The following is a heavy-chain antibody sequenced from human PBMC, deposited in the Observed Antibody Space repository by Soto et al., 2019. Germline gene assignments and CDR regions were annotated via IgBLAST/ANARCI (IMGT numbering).Heavy chain of an antibody. CDR2: IYYSGST. J-gene: IGHJ6*02. Sequence: SETLSLTCTVSGGSISSYYWSWIRQPPGKGLEWIGYIYYSGSTNYNPSLKSRVTISVDTSKNQFSLKLSSVTAADTAVYYCARGGGLDYYYYYGMDVWGQGTTVTVSS. D-gene: IGHD3-10*01. V-gene: IGHV4-59*01. CDR3: ARGGGLDYYYYYGMDV. CDR1: GGSISSYY.